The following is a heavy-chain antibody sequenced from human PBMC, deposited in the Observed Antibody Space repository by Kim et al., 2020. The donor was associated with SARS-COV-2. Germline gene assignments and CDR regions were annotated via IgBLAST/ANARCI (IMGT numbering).Heavy chain of an antibody. Sequence: SETLSLTCAVYGGSFSGYYWSWIRQPPGKGLEWIGEINHSGSTNYNPSLKSRVTISVDTSKNQFSLKLSSVTAADTAVYYGARGGYSSSWYGINNWFDPWGQGTLVTVSS. CDR1: GGSFSGYY. J-gene: IGHJ5*02. CDR3: ARGGYSSSWYGINNWFDP. D-gene: IGHD6-13*01. CDR2: INHSGST. V-gene: IGHV4-34*01.